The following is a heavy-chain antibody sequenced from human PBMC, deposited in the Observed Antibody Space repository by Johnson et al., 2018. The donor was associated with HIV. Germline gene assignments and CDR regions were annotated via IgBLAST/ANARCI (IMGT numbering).Heavy chain of an antibody. Sequence: QVQLVESGGGVVQPGTSLRLACAASGFTFSSFAMHWVRQAPGKGLEWVAFIRYDGSNKYYEDSVRGRFTISRDNSKNTLYLQMNSLRAEDTAVYYCAKGEPVAFDIWGQGTMVTVSS. CDR1: GFTFSSFA. J-gene: IGHJ3*02. CDR3: AKGEPVAFDI. V-gene: IGHV3-30*02. CDR2: IRYDGSNK. D-gene: IGHD1-14*01.